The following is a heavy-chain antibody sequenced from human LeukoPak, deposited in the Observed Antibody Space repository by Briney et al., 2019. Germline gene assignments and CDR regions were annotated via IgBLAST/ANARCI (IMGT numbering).Heavy chain of an antibody. V-gene: IGHV4-59*12. CDR2: IYYSGST. CDR1: GDSISNYY. J-gene: IGHJ2*01. D-gene: IGHD2-2*03. CDR3: ARAGYCSSTSCPYWYFDL. Sequence: PSETLSLTCTVSGDSISNYYWSWIRQPPGKGLEWIGYIYYSGSTNYNPSLKSRVTMSVDTSKNQFSLKLSSVTAADTAVYYCARAGYCSSTSCPYWYFDLWGRGTLVTVSS.